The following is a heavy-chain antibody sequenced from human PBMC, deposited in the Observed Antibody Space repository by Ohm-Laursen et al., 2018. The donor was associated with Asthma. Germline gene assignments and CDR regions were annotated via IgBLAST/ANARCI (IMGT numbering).Heavy chain of an antibody. CDR2: ISYDGSNK. J-gene: IGHJ6*02. D-gene: IGHD2-8*01. CDR1: GFTFSSYG. CDR3: AKGMNPSGMDV. V-gene: IGHV3-30*18. Sequence: RSLRLSCTASGFTFSSYGMHWVRQAPGKGLEWVAVISYDGSNKYYADSVKGRFTISRDNSKNTLYLQMNSLRAEDTAVYYCAKGMNPSGMDVWGQGTTVTVSS.